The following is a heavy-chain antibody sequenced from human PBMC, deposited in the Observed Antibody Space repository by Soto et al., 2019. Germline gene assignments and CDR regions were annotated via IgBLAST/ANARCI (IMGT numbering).Heavy chain of an antibody. CDR1: GGSVSSGSYY. CDR3: AREVRTNYYDSSGYYDWFDP. CDR2: IYYSGST. J-gene: IGHJ5*02. D-gene: IGHD3-22*01. Sequence: PSETLSLTCTVSGGSVSSGSYYWSWIRQPPGKGLEWIGYIYYSGSTNYNPSLKSRVTISVDTSKNQFSLKLSSVTAADTAVYYCAREVRTNYYDSSGYYDWFDPSGQGTLVPVSS. V-gene: IGHV4-61*01.